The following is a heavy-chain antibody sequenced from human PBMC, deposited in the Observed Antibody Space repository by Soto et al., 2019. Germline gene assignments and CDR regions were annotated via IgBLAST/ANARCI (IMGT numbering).Heavy chain of an antibody. J-gene: IGHJ5*02. D-gene: IGHD3-16*01. Sequence: QVQLVQSGAEVKKPGASVYVSCKASGYTFSDYYVHWVRQAPGQGLEWMGWINPNVGCTNYARKFQGRVSMTRDTSFSTVYMKLTRLSPDDTAIYYCARGGREVPRIPYDTWGQGTRVTVSS. V-gene: IGHV1-2*02. CDR2: INPNVGCT. CDR1: GYTFSDYY. CDR3: ARGGREVPRIPYDT.